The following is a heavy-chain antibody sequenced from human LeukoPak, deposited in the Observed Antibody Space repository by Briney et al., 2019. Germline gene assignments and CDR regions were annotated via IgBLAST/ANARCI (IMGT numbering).Heavy chain of an antibody. V-gene: IGHV3-20*04. Sequence: AGDSLRLSCAASGFTFDCYGMTWVRQAPGKGLEWVPGINWDGDGTGFADSVKGRFTISRDNAKNSIYLQMNSLRAEDTALYYCTRVQRWGYSNYFDYWGQGALVTVSS. D-gene: IGHD4-11*01. CDR2: INWDGDGT. CDR3: TRVQRWGYSNYFDY. CDR1: GFTFDCYG. J-gene: IGHJ4*02.